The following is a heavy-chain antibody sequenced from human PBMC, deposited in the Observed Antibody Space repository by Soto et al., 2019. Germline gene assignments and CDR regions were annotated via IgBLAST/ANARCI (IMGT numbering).Heavy chain of an antibody. CDR1: GFTFRSYG. CDR2: ISGSGDKT. Sequence: EVQLLESGGGLVQPGGSLRLSCAASGFTFRSYGMSWVRQAPGKGLEWVSVISGSGDKTYSRDSVRGRFTISRDNPKNTLYLQMNSLRAEDTAIYYCAKEKAPKGGDSLGYFDYWGQGTLVTVSS. J-gene: IGHJ4*02. D-gene: IGHD2-21*02. CDR3: AKEKAPKGGDSLGYFDY. V-gene: IGHV3-23*01.